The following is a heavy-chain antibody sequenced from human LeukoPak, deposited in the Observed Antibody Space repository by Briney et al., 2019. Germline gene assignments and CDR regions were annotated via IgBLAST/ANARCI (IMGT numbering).Heavy chain of an antibody. J-gene: IGHJ4*02. CDR2: IHYSGTT. CDR3: AKNTGSSYY. CDR1: GGSINSIGYY. D-gene: IGHD2/OR15-2a*01. V-gene: IGHV4-39*01. Sequence: SETLSLTCSVSGGSINSIGYYWGWIRQPPGKGLEWIGNIHYSGTTYYNPSLKSRVTISVDTSKNQFSLKLTSVTDADTALYYCAKNTGSSYYWGQGILVTVSS.